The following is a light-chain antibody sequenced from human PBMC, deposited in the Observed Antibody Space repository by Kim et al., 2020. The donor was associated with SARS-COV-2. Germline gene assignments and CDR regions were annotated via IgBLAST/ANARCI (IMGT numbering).Light chain of an antibody. J-gene: IGKJ4*01. CDR1: QRVTTY. CDR2: DAS. CDR3: QERGNWPLPPT. V-gene: IGKV3-11*01. Sequence: EIVLTQSPATLSLSPGERATLSCRASQRVTTYLAWYQQKPGQAPRLLIYDASNRASGIPARFSGSGSGTDFTLTISSLEPEDFALYYCQERGNWPLPPTWGGGTNLEIK.